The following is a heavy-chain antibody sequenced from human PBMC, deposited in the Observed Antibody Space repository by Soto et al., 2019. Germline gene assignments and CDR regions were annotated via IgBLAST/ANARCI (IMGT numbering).Heavy chain of an antibody. CDR3: VRRFCSGTTCRFNWFDP. V-gene: IGHV5-51*01. Sequence: PGESLKISCEGSGYSFTNYWIGWVRQMPGKGLEWMGIVNPDDSTITYSQSFQGQVIISADKSVRSAYLQWSSLKDSDTATYYCVRRFCSGTTCRFNWFDPWGQGTLVTVSS. CDR2: VNPDDSTI. CDR1: GYSFTNYW. D-gene: IGHD2-2*01. J-gene: IGHJ5*02.